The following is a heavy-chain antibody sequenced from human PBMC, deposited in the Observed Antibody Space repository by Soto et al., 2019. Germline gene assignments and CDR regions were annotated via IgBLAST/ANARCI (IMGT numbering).Heavy chain of an antibody. J-gene: IGHJ4*02. CDR3: ARSPSRYGSGSYFRD. Sequence: QVQLVQSGAEVKKPGASVKVSCKASGYTFTSYAMHWVRQAPGQRLEWMGWINAGNGNTKYSQKFQGRVTITRDTPASTAYMELSSLRSEDTAVYYCARSPSRYGSGSYFRDWGQGTLVTVSS. D-gene: IGHD3-10*01. V-gene: IGHV1-3*01. CDR2: INAGNGNT. CDR1: GYTFTSYA.